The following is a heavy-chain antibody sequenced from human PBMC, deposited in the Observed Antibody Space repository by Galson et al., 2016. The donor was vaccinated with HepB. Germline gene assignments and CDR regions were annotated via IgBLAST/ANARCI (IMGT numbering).Heavy chain of an antibody. CDR2: INTGNGHT. J-gene: IGHJ6*02. V-gene: IGHV1-3*04. CDR3: ARDQAYYYYGMDV. CDR1: GYTFTAHA. Sequence: SVKVSCKASGYTFTAHAVHWVRQAPGQRLEWMGWINTGNGHTKYSQKFQGRVTITRGTFATTAYIELSSVRSEDTAVYYCARDQAYYYYGMDVWGQGTTVTVSS.